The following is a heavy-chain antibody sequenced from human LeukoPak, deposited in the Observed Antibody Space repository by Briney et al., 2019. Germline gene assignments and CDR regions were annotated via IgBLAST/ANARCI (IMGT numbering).Heavy chain of an antibody. CDR1: GGSISSYY. V-gene: IGHV4-4*09. D-gene: IGHD3-22*01. CDR2: IYTSGST. Sequence: PSETLSLTCTVSGGSISSYYWSWIRQPPGKGLEWIGYIYTSGSTNYNPSLKSRVTISVDTSKNQFSLKLSSVTAADTAVYYCARGRDYYDSSRYYYGMDVWGQGTTVTVSS. J-gene: IGHJ6*02. CDR3: ARGRDYYDSSRYYYGMDV.